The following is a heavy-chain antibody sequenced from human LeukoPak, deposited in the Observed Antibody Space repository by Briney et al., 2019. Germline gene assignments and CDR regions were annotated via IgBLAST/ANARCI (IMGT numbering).Heavy chain of an antibody. CDR1: GYTFTAHY. CDR2: INPNNGDT. J-gene: IGHJ4*02. D-gene: IGHD6-13*01. CDR3: ARVSAAAETYPSDS. V-gene: IGHV1-2*02. Sequence: ASVKVSCKTSGYTFTAHYIHWVRQAPGQGLEWMGWINPNNGDTNYAQKFQGGVTMTRDTSISTAYMELSSLRSDDTAVYYCARVSAAAETYPSDSWGQGTLVTVSS.